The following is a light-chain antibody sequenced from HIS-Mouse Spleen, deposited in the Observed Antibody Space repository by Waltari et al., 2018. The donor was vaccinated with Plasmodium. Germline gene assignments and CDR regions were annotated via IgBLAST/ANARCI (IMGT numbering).Light chain of an antibody. V-gene: IGLV3-1*01. CDR3: MIWPSNASGV. CDR1: KLGDKY. CDR2: QDS. Sequence: SYELTQPPSVSVSPGQTASITCSGDKLGDKYACWYQQKPGQSPVLVIYQDSKRPSGIPERFSGSNSGNTATLTISGLQSEDEADYYCMIWPSNASGVFGGGTKLTVL. J-gene: IGLJ3*02.